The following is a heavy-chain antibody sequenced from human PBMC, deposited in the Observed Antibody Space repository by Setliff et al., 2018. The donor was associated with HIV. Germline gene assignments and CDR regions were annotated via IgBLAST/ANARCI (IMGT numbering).Heavy chain of an antibody. J-gene: IGHJ6*03. CDR3: ARMAAAGRGHYYYYVDV. D-gene: IGHD6-13*01. V-gene: IGHV4-34*01. CDR2: NNHREDT. Sequence: PSETLSLTCAVYGASFSNYYWGWVRQPPGKGLEWIGENNHREDTNYNPSLKSRVTISVDTSKNQFSLKLSSVTAADTAVYFCARMAAAGRGHYYYYVDVWGKGTTVTV. CDR1: GASFSNYY.